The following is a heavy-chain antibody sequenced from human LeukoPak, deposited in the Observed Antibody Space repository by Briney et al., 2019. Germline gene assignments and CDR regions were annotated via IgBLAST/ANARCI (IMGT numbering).Heavy chain of an antibody. CDR2: ISYDGSNK. Sequence: GGSLRLSFAASGFTFSSYGMHWVRQAPGKGLEWVAVISYDGSNKYYADSVKGRFTISRDNSKNTLYLQMNSLRAEDTAVYYCAKSGGGDYGDYGSDYWGQGTLVTVSS. J-gene: IGHJ4*02. CDR3: AKSGGGDYGDYGSDY. D-gene: IGHD4-17*01. CDR1: GFTFSSYG. V-gene: IGHV3-30*18.